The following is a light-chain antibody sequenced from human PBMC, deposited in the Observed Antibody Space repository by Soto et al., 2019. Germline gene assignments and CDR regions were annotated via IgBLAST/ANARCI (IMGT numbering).Light chain of an antibody. J-gene: IGLJ2*01. CDR1: SSNIGSNY. CDR3: AAWDDSLSGRNVV. Sequence: QSVLTQPPSASGTPGQRVTISCSGSSSNIGSNYVYWYQQLPGTAPKLLIYXNNQXPSGVPDRFSGSKSGTSASLAISGLXXXXXXXXXXAAWDDSLSGRNVVFGGGTKLTVL. CDR2: XNN. V-gene: IGLV1-47*01.